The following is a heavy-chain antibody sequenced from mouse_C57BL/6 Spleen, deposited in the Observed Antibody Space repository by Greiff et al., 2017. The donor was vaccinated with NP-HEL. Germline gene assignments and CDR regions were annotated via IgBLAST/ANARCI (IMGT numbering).Heavy chain of an antibody. CDR3: ASPRALLDFEY. CDR1: GYTFTSYW. V-gene: IGHV1-64*01. D-gene: IGHD1-1*01. J-gene: IGHJ3*01. Sequence: QVQLQQPGAELVKPGASVKLSCKASGYTFTSYWMHWVKQRPGQGLEWIGMIHPNSGSTNYNEKFKSKATLTVDTSSSTAYLQLSSLTSEDCAVYDCASPRALLDFEYWGQGTLVTVSA. CDR2: IHPNSGST.